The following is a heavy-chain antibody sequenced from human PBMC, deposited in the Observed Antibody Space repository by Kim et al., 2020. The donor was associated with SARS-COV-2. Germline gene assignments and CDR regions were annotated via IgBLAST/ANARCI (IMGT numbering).Heavy chain of an antibody. V-gene: IGHV3-30*02. D-gene: IGHD3-22*01. CDR3: AKQMPDYYDSSGYIAFDI. J-gene: IGHJ3*02. Sequence: KGRFTISRDNSKNTLYLQMNSLRAEDTAVYYCAKQMPDYYDSSGYIAFDIWGQGTMVTVSS.